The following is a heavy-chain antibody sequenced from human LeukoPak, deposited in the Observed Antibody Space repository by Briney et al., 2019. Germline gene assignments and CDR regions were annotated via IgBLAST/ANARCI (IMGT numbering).Heavy chain of an antibody. Sequence: ASVKVSCKASGYTFTSYGISWVRQAPGQGLEWMGWISAYNGNTNYAQKLQGRVTMTTDTSTSTAYMEPRSLRSDDTAVYYCARDPYYDFWSGYRKGVDYWGQGTLVTVSS. J-gene: IGHJ4*02. D-gene: IGHD3-3*01. CDR3: ARDPYYDFWSGYRKGVDY. V-gene: IGHV1-18*01. CDR2: ISAYNGNT. CDR1: GYTFTSYG.